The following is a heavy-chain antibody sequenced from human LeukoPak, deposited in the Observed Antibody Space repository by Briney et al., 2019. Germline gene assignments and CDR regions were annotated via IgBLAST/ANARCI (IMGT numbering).Heavy chain of an antibody. CDR2: TSTSGGSA. CDR3: ARYSGSYYYPPAWDL. CDR1: GFTFSNNA. J-gene: IGHJ4*02. Sequence: GGSLRLSCAASGFTFSNNAMSWVRQAPGKGLEWVSATSTSGGSAYYADSVKGRFTISRDNSKNTLYLQMDSLRADDTAVYYCARYSGSYYYPPAWDLWGQGTLVTVSS. D-gene: IGHD1-26*01. V-gene: IGHV3-23*01.